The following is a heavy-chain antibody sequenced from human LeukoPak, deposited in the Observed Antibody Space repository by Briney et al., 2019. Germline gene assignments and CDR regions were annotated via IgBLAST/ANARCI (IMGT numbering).Heavy chain of an antibody. CDR3: ARQYSSSWYYFDY. D-gene: IGHD6-13*01. CDR1: GYSITSYW. V-gene: IGHV5-51*01. CDR2: VYPGDSDT. J-gene: IGHJ4*02. Sequence: GESLKISCKGSGYSITSYWIAWVRQMPGKGLEWIGIVYPGDSDTRYSPSFQGQVTISADKSISTAYLQWSSLKASDTAMYYCARQYSSSWYYFDYWGQGTLVTVSS.